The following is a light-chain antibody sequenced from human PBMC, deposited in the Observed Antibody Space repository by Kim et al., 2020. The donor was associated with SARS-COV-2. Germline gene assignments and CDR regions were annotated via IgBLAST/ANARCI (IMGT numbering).Light chain of an antibody. J-gene: IGLJ2*01. CDR2: GKN. CDR1: SLRSYY. V-gene: IGLV3-19*01. Sequence: SSELTQDPAVSVALGQTVRITCQGDSLRSYYASWYQQKPGQAPVLVIYGKNNRPSGIPDRFSGSSSGNTASLTITGAQAEDEADYYCNSRDSSGNHLGVFGGGTQLPFL. CDR3: NSRDSSGNHLGV.